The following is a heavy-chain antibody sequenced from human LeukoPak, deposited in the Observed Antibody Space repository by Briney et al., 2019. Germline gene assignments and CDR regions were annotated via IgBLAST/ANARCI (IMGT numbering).Heavy chain of an antibody. D-gene: IGHD3-3*01. V-gene: IGHV3-23*01. CDR2: ICGSVSGSGDCT. Sequence: GGSLRLSCAASGFSFGSYAMSWVRQAAGKGLEWVSEICGSVSGSGDCTHYADSVKGRFTISRDNSKKTLYLQMNSLRAEDTAVYYCAKLYYDFWSGPLTLFDYWGQGTLVTVSS. CDR3: AKLYYDFWSGPLTLFDY. J-gene: IGHJ4*02. CDR1: GFSFGSYA.